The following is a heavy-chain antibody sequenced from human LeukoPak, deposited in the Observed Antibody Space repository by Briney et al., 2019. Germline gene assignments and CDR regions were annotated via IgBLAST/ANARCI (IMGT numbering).Heavy chain of an antibody. D-gene: IGHD3-10*01. CDR1: GFTFGSYS. J-gene: IGHJ4*02. CDR3: ARGFQRTVRGLMAN. Sequence: PGGSLRLSCAASGFTFGSYSMTWVRLAPGKGLEWVSSISSGSDSIYYADSVKGRFSISRDNAQNSLFLQMNSLRAEDTALYYCARGFQRTVRGLMANWGQGTQVTVSS. CDR2: ISSGSDSI. V-gene: IGHV3-21*06.